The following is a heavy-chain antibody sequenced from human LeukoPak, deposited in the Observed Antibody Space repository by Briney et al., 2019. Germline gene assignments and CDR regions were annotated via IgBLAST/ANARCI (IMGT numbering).Heavy chain of an antibody. Sequence: ASVKVSCKASGYTFTSYGISWVRQAPGQRLEWMGWINAGNGNTKYSQKFQGRVTITRDTSASTAYMELSSLRSEDTAVYYCARAYCGGDCYRSMFDYWGQGTLVTVSS. J-gene: IGHJ4*02. D-gene: IGHD2-21*02. CDR1: GYTFTSYG. V-gene: IGHV1-3*01. CDR3: ARAYCGGDCYRSMFDY. CDR2: INAGNGNT.